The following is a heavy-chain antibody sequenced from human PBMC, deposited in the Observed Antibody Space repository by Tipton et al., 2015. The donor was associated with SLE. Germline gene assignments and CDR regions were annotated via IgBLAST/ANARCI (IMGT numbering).Heavy chain of an antibody. J-gene: IGHJ3*02. CDR3: AKDSSTSFLAIVVTVGDAFDI. V-gene: IGHV3-23*01. D-gene: IGHD1-26*01. CDR1: GFSFSTYA. Sequence: GSLRLSCAASGFSFSTYAMSWVRQAPGKGLEWVSVISGSGGSTYSADSVRGRFTISRDNSANTVYLQMNSLRAEDTAVYYCAKDSSTSFLAIVVTVGDAFDIWGQGTEVIVSS. CDR2: ISGSGGST.